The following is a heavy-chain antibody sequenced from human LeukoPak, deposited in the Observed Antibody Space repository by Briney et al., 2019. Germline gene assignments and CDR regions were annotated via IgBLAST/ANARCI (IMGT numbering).Heavy chain of an antibody. V-gene: IGHV3-23*01. CDR3: VKDWRDESNCGGDCLQY. CDR2: ISVSGGGT. Sequence: GWSLRLSCVASGFTFSAYSMTWVRQAPGKGLDWVSSISVSGGGTNYADSVRGRFTISRDNSKNPLYLNMNSLRAEDTAVYYCVKDWRDESNCGGDCLQYWGQGTLVTVST. D-gene: IGHD2-21*02. J-gene: IGHJ4*02. CDR1: GFTFSAYS.